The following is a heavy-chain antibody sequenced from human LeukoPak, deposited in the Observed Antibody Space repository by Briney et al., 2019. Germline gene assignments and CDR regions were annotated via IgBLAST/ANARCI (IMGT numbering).Heavy chain of an antibody. CDR2: IYYSGST. CDR1: GGSISSYY. V-gene: IGHV4-59*12. CDR3: ARDSSGWYLGNGWFDP. Sequence: SETLSLTCTVSGGSISSYYWSWIRQPPGKGLEWIGYIYYSGSTNYNPSLTSRVTISVDTSKNQFSLKLSSVTAADTAVYYCARDSSGWYLGNGWFDPWGQGTLVTVSS. D-gene: IGHD6-19*01. J-gene: IGHJ5*02.